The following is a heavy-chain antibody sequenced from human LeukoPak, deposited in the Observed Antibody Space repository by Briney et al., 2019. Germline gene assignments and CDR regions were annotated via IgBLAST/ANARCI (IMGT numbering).Heavy chain of an antibody. CDR3: AREIVRSVES. J-gene: IGHJ4*02. Sequence: PSETLSLTCTVSGDSISNPRYHWRWIRQPPGKELEWIGSIYYSGATYYKPSLKSRATISVDTSRNHFSLKLSSVTAAGTAVYHCAREIVRSVESWGQGSLVTVSS. V-gene: IGHV4-39*02. CDR1: GDSISNPRYH. D-gene: IGHD2/OR15-2a*01. CDR2: IYYSGAT.